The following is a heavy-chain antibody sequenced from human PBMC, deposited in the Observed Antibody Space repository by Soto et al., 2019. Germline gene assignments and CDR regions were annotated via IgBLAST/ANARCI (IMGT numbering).Heavy chain of an antibody. V-gene: IGHV3-23*01. CDR2: FSGSGHDT. CDR3: AGHGGYSY. D-gene: IGHD4-17*01. Sequence: PGGSLRLSCAATGFTLRTNGMSWVRQAPGKGLEWVSSFSGSGHDTWYEDSLKGRFTISRDNSKNTLDLQMNSLRDEDTALYYCAGHGGYSYLGQGT. CDR1: GFTLRTNG. J-gene: IGHJ4*02.